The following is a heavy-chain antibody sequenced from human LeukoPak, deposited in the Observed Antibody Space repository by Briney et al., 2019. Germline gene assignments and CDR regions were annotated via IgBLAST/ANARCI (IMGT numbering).Heavy chain of an antibody. CDR2: ITSGGDYI. J-gene: IGHJ4*02. V-gene: IGHV3-21*01. CDR3: ARGHYDVLAASYKWTPDY. Sequence: GGSLRLSCAASGFTFNTFNMNWVRQAPGKGLEWVSSITSGGDYIYYADSVKGRFTTSRDNAKNSLSLQLNSLRVEDTAVYYCARGHYDVLAASYKWTPDYWGQGTLVSVSS. D-gene: IGHD3-9*01. CDR1: GFTFNTFN.